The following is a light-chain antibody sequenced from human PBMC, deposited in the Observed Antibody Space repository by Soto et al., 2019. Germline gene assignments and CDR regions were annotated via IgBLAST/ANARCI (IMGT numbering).Light chain of an antibody. J-gene: IGLJ1*01. CDR1: SSDVGVYNS. CDR2: EVS. V-gene: IGLV2-8*01. Sequence: QSALTQPPPASGSPGQSVTISCTGTSSDVGVYNSVSWYQQHPAQAPKLMIYEVSKRPSGVPDRFSGSKSGNTASLTVSGLQAEDEADYYCSSYAGTHIVFGTGTKLTVL. CDR3: SSYAGTHIV.